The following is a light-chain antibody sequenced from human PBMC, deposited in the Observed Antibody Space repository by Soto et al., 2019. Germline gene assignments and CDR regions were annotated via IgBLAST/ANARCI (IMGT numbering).Light chain of an antibody. Sequence: EIVLTQSPSTLSLSPGERATLSCRASQSVSSYLAWYQQKPGQAPRLLMYDASTRATGIPARFSGSGSGTEFTLTISSLQSEDFAVYYCQQYTNWPRTFGQGTKVDIK. V-gene: IGKV3-15*01. J-gene: IGKJ1*01. CDR1: QSVSSY. CDR2: DAS. CDR3: QQYTNWPRT.